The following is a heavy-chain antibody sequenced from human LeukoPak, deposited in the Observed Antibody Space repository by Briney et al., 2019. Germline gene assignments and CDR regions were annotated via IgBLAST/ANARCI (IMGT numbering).Heavy chain of an antibody. V-gene: IGHV3-30*02. Sequence: GGSLRLSCAASGFTFGSYGMHWVRQAPGKGLEWVSFIRFDGTNKYYADSVKGRFTISRDNSKNTLYLQMNSLRAEDTAVYYCGSLGWELLRSPIDYWGQGTLVTVSS. CDR1: GFTFGSYG. J-gene: IGHJ4*02. CDR2: IRFDGTNK. CDR3: GSLGWELLRSPIDY. D-gene: IGHD1-26*01.